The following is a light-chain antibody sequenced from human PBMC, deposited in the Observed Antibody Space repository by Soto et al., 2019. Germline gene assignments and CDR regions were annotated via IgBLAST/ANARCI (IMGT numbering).Light chain of an antibody. V-gene: IGLV2-14*03. CDR3: SSYTTSNTRQIV. CDR1: SSDVGGYNY. CDR2: DVS. Sequence: QSVLTQPASVSGSPGQSSTISCTGTSSDVGGYNYVSWYQHHPGKAPKLMIFDVSNRPSGVSNRFSGSKSGNTASLTISGLQPEDEADYYCSSYTTSNTRQIVFGTGTKVT. J-gene: IGLJ1*01.